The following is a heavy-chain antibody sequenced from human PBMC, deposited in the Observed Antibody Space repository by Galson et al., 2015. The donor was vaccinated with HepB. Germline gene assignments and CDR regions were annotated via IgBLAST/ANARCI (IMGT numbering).Heavy chain of an antibody. J-gene: IGHJ6*02. CDR2: IYYSGST. CDR1: GGSISSGGYY. V-gene: IGHV4-31*03. Sequence: TLSLTCTVSGGSISSGGYYWSWIRQHPGKGLEWIGYIYYSGSTYYNPSLKSRVTISVDTSKNQFSLKLSSVTAADTAVCYCARGAHGGDGMDVWGQGTTVTVSS. D-gene: IGHD3-10*01. CDR3: ARGAHGGDGMDV.